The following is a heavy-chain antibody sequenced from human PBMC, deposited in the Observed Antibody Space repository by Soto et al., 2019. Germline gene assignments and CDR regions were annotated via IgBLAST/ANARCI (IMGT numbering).Heavy chain of an antibody. Sequence: GASVKVSCKASGYTFTGHYMHWVRRAPGQGLEWMGWINLNSGGTNYAQKFQGRVTMTRDTSITTAYMEVNRLTSDDTAVYYCGRSGRLDYFDYWGQGTLVTVSS. J-gene: IGHJ4*02. CDR2: INLNSGGT. CDR3: GRSGRLDYFDY. V-gene: IGHV1-2*02. CDR1: GYTFTGHY. D-gene: IGHD3-3*01.